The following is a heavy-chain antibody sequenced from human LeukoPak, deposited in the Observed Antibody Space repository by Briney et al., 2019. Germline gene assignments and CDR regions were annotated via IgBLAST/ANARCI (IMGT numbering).Heavy chain of an antibody. V-gene: IGHV4-30-2*01. J-gene: IGHJ5*02. Sequence: SETLSLTCAVSGGSISSGGYSWSWIRQPPGKGLEWIGYIYHSGSTYYNPSLKSRVTISVDRSKNQFSLKLSSVTAADTAVYYCARDIGSSSWYAQSWFDPWGQGTLVTVSS. CDR3: ARDIGSSSWYAQSWFDP. CDR1: GGSISSGGYS. D-gene: IGHD6-13*01. CDR2: IYHSGST.